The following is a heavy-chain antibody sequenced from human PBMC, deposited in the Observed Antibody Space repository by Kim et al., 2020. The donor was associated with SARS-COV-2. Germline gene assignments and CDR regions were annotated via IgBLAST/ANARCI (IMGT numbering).Heavy chain of an antibody. CDR1: GGSISSSNW. CDR3: ARSIVGATFFMAT. J-gene: IGHJ5*02. Sequence: SETLSLTCAVSGGSISSSNWWSWVRQPPGKGLEWIGEIYHSGSTNYNPSLKSRFTISVDKSKNQFSLKLSSVTAADTAVYYCARSIVGATFFMATWGQGTLVTVSS. V-gene: IGHV4-4*02. CDR2: IYHSGST. D-gene: IGHD1-26*01.